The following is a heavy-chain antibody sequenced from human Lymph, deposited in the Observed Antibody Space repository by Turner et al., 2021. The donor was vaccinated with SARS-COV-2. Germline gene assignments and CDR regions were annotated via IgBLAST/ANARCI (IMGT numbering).Heavy chain of an antibody. CDR2: IWYDGSNK. V-gene: IGHV3-33*01. D-gene: IGHD5-12*01. J-gene: IGHJ6*04. CDR3: ARVKGYNGYDLRYYYGMDV. CDR1: GFTSSSYG. Sequence: QVQLVESGGGVVQPGRSLRLSCAAFGFTSSSYGMPWVRQAPGKGVEWVAVIWYDGSNKYYADSVKGLFTISRENSKNTLYLQMNSLRAEDTAVYYCARVKGYNGYDLRYYYGMDVWGEGTTVTVSS.